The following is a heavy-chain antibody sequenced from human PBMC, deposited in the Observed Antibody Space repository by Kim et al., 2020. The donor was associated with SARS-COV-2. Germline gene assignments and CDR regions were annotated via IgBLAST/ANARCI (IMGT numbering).Heavy chain of an antibody. V-gene: IGHV3-48*02. Sequence: GGSLRLSCAASGFTFSSYSMNWVRQAPGKGLEWVSYISSSSSTIYYADSVKGRFTISRDNAKISLYLQMNSLRDEDTAVYYCARNGFYCGGDCYYSDITTFDYWGQGTLVTVSS. CDR3: ARNGFYCGGDCYYSDITTFDY. CDR2: ISSSSSTI. D-gene: IGHD2-21*02. J-gene: IGHJ4*02. CDR1: GFTFSSYS.